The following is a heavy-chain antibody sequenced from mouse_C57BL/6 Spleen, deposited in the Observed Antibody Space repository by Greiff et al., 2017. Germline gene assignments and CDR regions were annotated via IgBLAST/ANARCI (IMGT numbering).Heavy chain of an antibody. D-gene: IGHD2-4*01. Sequence: QVQLQQPGAELVRPGTSVKLSCKASGYTFTSYWMHWVKQRPGQGLEWIGVIDPSDSYTNYNQKFKGKATLTVDTSSSTAYMQLSSLTSEDSAVYYCARSLGLRGFDYWGQGTTLTVSS. J-gene: IGHJ2*01. CDR1: GYTFTSYW. V-gene: IGHV1-59*01. CDR3: ARSLGLRGFDY. CDR2: IDPSDSYT.